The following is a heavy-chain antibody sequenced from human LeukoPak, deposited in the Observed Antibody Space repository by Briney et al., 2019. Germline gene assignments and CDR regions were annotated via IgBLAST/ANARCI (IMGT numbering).Heavy chain of an antibody. Sequence: SETLSLTCTVSGGSIRGYYWNWIRQPAGKGRECIGRISASGTTNDNPSLNSRVTMSVDTSKNQFSLRLSSVTAADTAVYYCVRDSSSTYFAYWGQGTLVTVSS. CDR2: ISASGTT. D-gene: IGHD2-2*01. V-gene: IGHV4-4*07. CDR3: VRDSSSTYFAY. CDR1: GGSIRGYY. J-gene: IGHJ4*02.